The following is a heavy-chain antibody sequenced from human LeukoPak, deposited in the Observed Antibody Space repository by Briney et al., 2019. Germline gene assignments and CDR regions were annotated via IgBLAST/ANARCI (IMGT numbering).Heavy chain of an antibody. CDR3: ARDLRPYCSGGSCYLGFY. J-gene: IGHJ4*02. Sequence: ASVKVSCKASGYTFTSYGISWVRQAPGQGLEWIGWISAYNGSTNYAQKLQGRVTMTTDTSTSTAYMELRSLRSDDTAVYYCARDLRPYCSGGSCYLGFYWGQGTLVTVSS. V-gene: IGHV1-18*01. CDR2: ISAYNGST. CDR1: GYTFTSYG. D-gene: IGHD2-15*01.